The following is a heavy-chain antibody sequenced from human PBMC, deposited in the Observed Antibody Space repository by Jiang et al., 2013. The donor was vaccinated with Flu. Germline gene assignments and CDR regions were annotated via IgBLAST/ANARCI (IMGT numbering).Heavy chain of an antibody. J-gene: IGHJ4*02. CDR2: IDWDDDK. CDR1: ASHSVLVGMC. CDR3: ARIRGPEYSSSFDY. Sequence: KPTQTLTLTSHPSLASHSVLVGMCVSWIRQPPGKALEWLARIDWDDDKYYSRSLKTRLTISKDTSKNQVVLTMTNVDPVDTATYYCARIRGPEYSSSFDYWGQGTLVTVSS. D-gene: IGHD6-6*01. V-gene: IGHV2-70*11.